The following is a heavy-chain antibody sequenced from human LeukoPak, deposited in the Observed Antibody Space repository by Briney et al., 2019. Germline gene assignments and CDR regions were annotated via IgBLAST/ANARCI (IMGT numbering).Heavy chain of an antibody. CDR1: GFTFSSYE. V-gene: IGHV3-48*03. Sequence: PGGSLRLSCAASGFTFSSYEMNWVRQAPGKGLEWVSYISSSGSTIYYADSVKGRFTISRDNAKNTLYLQMNSLRAEDTAVYYCARVGIAVAGREDWFDPWGQGTLVTASS. CDR3: ARVGIAVAGREDWFDP. D-gene: IGHD6-19*01. J-gene: IGHJ5*02. CDR2: ISSSGSTI.